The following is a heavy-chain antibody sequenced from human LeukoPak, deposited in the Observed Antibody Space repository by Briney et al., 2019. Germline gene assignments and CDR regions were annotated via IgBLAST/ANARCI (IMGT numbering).Heavy chain of an antibody. Sequence: GRSLRLSCAASGFTFSCYDMHWVRQAPGKGLEWVAVIWYDGSNKYYADSVKGRFTISRDNSKNTLYLQMNSLRAEDTAVYYCAKVGTYSDSSGYLKWFDPWGQGTLVTVSS. CDR1: GFTFSCYD. J-gene: IGHJ5*02. CDR2: IWYDGSNK. CDR3: AKVGTYSDSSGYLKWFDP. V-gene: IGHV3-33*06. D-gene: IGHD3-22*01.